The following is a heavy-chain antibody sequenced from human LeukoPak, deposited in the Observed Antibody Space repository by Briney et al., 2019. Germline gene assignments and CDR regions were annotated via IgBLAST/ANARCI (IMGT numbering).Heavy chain of an antibody. CDR2: ISSSSSYI. V-gene: IGHV3-21*01. D-gene: IGHD2-8*01. Sequence: GGSLRLSCAASGFTFSSYSMNWVRQAPGKGLEWVSSISSSSSYIYYADSVKGRFTISRDNAKNSLYLQMNSLRAEDTAVYYCASARRVPYGVDYWGQGTLVTVSS. J-gene: IGHJ4*02. CDR3: ASARRVPYGVDY. CDR1: GFTFSSYS.